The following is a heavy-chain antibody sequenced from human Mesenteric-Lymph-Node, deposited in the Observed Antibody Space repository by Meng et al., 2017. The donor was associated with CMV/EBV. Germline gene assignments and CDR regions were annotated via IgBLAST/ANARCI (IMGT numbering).Heavy chain of an antibody. CDR3: ARDLAGLKRVADQIN. J-gene: IGHJ4*02. Sequence: SGYTFTDYYMHWVRQAPGQGLEWMGRINPNSGGTNYAQKFQGRVTMTRDTSISTAYMELSRLRSDDTAVYYCARDLAGLKRVADQINWGQGTLVTVSS. D-gene: IGHD2-15*01. CDR1: GYTFTDYY. V-gene: IGHV1-2*06. CDR2: INPNSGGT.